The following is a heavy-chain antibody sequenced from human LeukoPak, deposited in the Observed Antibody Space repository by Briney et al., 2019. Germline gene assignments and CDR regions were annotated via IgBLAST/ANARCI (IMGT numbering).Heavy chain of an antibody. Sequence: SETLSLTCAVYGGSFSGYYWTWIRQPPGKGLEWIGEINQSRDTSYNPSLKSRVTMSVDTSKNQFSLKLTSLTAADTAVYYCARASTYYYDSSGYYFDYWGQGTLVTVSS. CDR3: ARASTYYYDSSGYYFDY. CDR1: GGSFSGYY. D-gene: IGHD3-22*01. J-gene: IGHJ4*02. CDR2: INQSRDT. V-gene: IGHV4-34*01.